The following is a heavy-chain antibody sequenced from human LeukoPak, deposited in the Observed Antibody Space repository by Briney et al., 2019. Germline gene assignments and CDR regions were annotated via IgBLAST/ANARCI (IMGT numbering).Heavy chain of an antibody. V-gene: IGHV4-59*01. Sequence: PSETLSLTCTVSGGSISSYYWSWIRQPPGKGLEWIGYIYYSGSTNYNPSLKSRVTISVDTSKNQFSLKLSSVTAADTAVYYCARAGGSSSWYRGWFDPWGQGTLVTVSS. CDR3: ARAGGSSSWYRGWFDP. CDR1: GGSISSYY. J-gene: IGHJ5*02. CDR2: IYYSGST. D-gene: IGHD6-13*01.